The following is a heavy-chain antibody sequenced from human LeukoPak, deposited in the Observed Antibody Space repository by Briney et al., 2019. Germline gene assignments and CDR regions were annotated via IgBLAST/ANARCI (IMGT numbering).Heavy chain of an antibody. Sequence: GGSLRLSCAASGFTFSNYWMYWVRQAPGRGPLWVSRISGDGITTYYAGSVKGRFTISRDNAKNTLYLQMHSLGAEDSAVYYCARGFYGSGNSWGHGTLVTVSS. CDR1: GFTFSNYW. CDR2: ISGDGITT. V-gene: IGHV3-74*01. J-gene: IGHJ4*01. CDR3: ARGFYGSGNS. D-gene: IGHD3-10*01.